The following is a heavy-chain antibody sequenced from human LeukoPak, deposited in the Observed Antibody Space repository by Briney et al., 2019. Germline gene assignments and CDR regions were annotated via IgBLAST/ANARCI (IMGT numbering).Heavy chain of an antibody. V-gene: IGHV4-31*03. CDR2: IYYSGST. D-gene: IGHD6-13*01. CDR1: GGSISSGGYY. J-gene: IGHJ4*02. Sequence: SETLSLTCTVSGGSISSGGYYWSWIRQHPGKGLEWIGYIYYSGSTYYNPSLKSRVTISVDTSKNQFSLKLSSVTAADTAVYYCARDNADHYRYSSSWHALDYWGQGTLVTVSS. CDR3: ARDNADHYRYSSSWHALDY.